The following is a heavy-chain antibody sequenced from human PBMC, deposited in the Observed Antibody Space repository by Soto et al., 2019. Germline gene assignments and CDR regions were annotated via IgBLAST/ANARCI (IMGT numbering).Heavy chain of an antibody. CDR2: ISGSGGST. D-gene: IGHD4-17*01. CDR1: GFTFSSYA. J-gene: IGHJ4*02. CDR3: AKLTTVTSPLPYYFDY. V-gene: IGHV3-23*01. Sequence: GGSLRLSCAASGFTFSSYAMSWVRQAPGKGLEWVSAISGSGGSTYYADSVKGRFTISRDNSKNTLYLQMNSLRAEDTAVYYCAKLTTVTSPLPYYFDYWGQGTLVTVSS.